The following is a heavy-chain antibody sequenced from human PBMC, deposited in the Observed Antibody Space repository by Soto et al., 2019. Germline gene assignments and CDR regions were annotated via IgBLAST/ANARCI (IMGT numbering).Heavy chain of an antibody. D-gene: IGHD6-13*01. CDR1: GFTFDDYA. CDR2: ISWNSGSI. CDR3: AKDRAAGTYYYYGMDV. J-gene: IGHJ6*02. V-gene: IGHV3-9*01. Sequence: GGSLRLSCAASGFTFDDYATHWVRQAPGKGLEWVSGISWNSGSIGYADSVKGRFTISRDNAKNSLYLQMNSLRAEDTALYYCAKDRAAGTYYYYGMDVWGQGTTVTVSS.